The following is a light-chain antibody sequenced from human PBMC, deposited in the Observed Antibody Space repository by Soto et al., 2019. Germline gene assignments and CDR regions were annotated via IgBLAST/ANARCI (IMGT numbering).Light chain of an antibody. CDR1: QSVGSK. J-gene: IGKJ1*01. Sequence: VMTQSPATLSVSPGERATLSCRASQSVGSKVAWYQQKPGQAPSLLIYGASTRASGIPLRFSGSGSGTEFTLTISSLEPEDFAVYYCQQRSNWPTFGQGTKV. CDR2: GAS. CDR3: QQRSNWPT. V-gene: IGKV3-15*01.